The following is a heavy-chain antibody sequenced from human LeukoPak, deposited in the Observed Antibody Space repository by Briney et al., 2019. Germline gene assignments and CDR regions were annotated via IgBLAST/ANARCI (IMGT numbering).Heavy chain of an antibody. D-gene: IGHD3/OR15-3a*01. V-gene: IGHV1-2*02. CDR3: AREVLRTGFPQVDP. CDR1: GYTFTGYY. J-gene: IGHJ5*02. Sequence: ASVKVSCKASGYTFTGYYMHWVRQAPGQGLEWMGWINPNSGDTNYAQKFHARVTMTRDTSITTAYMELSRLRSDDTAVYYCAREVLRTGFPQVDPWGQGTLVTVSS. CDR2: INPNSGDT.